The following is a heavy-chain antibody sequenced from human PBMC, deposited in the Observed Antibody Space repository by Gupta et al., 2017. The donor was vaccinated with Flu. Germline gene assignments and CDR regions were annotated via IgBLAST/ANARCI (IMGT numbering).Heavy chain of an antibody. J-gene: IGHJ4*02. V-gene: IGHV2-5*01. CDR1: GFSLSTSGVG. Sequence: QITLKESGPTLVKPTQTLTLTCTFSGFSLSTSGVGVGWIRQPPGKALEWLALIYWNDDKRYSPSLKSRLTITKDTSKNQVVLTMTNMDPVDTATYYCAHRRPSGWYWRGASFDYWGQGTLVTVSS. CDR3: AHRRPSGWYWRGASFDY. D-gene: IGHD6-19*01. CDR2: IYWNDDK.